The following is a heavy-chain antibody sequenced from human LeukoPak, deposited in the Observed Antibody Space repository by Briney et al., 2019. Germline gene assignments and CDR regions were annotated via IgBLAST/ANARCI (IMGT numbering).Heavy chain of an antibody. J-gene: IGHJ3*02. Sequence: ASVKVSCKASGYTFTSYGISWVRQAPGQGLEWMGWISAYNGNTNYAQKLQGRVTMPTDTSTSTAYMELRSLRSVDTAVYYCAREPTYYDFWSGYYTANDAFDIWGQGTMVTVSS. CDR2: ISAYNGNT. CDR3: AREPTYYDFWSGYYTANDAFDI. V-gene: IGHV1-18*01. CDR1: GYTFTSYG. D-gene: IGHD3-3*01.